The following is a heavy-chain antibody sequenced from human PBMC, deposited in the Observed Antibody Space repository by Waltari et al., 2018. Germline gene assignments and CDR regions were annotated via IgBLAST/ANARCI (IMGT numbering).Heavy chain of an antibody. Sequence: QVHLQQWGAGLLKPSKTLSLTCGVNNGSLTNYFWNWIRQSQGKGLGWIGEINPSGVTNYNPSLKRRVTRSIDTSKNQVSLKRRSVTAADTAMYCCARGLREGSWTGDLFYYHHYGMDVWGQGTTVTVSS. D-gene: IGHD2-8*02. CDR2: INPSGVT. CDR3: ARGLREGSWTGDLFYYHHYGMDV. V-gene: IGHV4-34*01. CDR1: NGSLTNYF. J-gene: IGHJ6*02.